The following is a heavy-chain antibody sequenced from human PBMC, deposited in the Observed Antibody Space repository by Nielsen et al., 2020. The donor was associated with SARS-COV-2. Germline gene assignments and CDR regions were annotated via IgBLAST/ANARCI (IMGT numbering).Heavy chain of an antibody. CDR3: ARDSSGFYGLDV. CDR2: ISYDRSNK. D-gene: IGHD3-22*01. J-gene: IGHJ6*02. CDR1: GFTFSSYP. Sequence: RGSLRLSCAASGFTFSSYPMHWVRQAPGKGLEWVAVISYDRSNKYSADSVKGRFTISRDNSKNTLYLQMNSLRAEDTAVYYCARDSSGFYGLDVWGQGTTVTVSS. V-gene: IGHV3-30*04.